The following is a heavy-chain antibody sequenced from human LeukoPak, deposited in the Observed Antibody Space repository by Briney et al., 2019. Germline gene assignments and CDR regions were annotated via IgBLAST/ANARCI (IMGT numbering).Heavy chain of an antibody. CDR1: GGSISSYY. V-gene: IGHV4-59*01. Sequence: SETLSLTCTVSGGSISSYYWSWIRQAPGKGLEWIGYIYYSGSTNYNPSLKSRVTISVDTSKNQFSLKLSSVTAADTAVYYCARTEIAAAGSFDYWGQGTLVTVSS. CDR2: IYYSGST. D-gene: IGHD6-13*01. J-gene: IGHJ4*02. CDR3: ARTEIAAAGSFDY.